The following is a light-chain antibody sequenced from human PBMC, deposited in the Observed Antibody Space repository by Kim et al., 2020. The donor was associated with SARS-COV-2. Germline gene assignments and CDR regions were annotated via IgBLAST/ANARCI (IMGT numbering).Light chain of an antibody. CDR2: DVT. CDR3: GSYISSSDLYV. CDR1: SSDVGAYNF. Sequence: QSIAISCTGTSSDVGAYNFVSWYQQHAGKAPKLMIYDVTKRPSGVSNRFSGSKSGNTASLTISGLQAEDEADYFCGSYISSSDLYVFGSGTKVTVL. J-gene: IGLJ1*01. V-gene: IGLV2-14*03.